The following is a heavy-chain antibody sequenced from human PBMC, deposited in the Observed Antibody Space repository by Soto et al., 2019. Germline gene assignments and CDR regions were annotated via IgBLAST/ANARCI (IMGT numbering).Heavy chain of an antibody. V-gene: IGHV5-51*01. J-gene: IGHJ6*04. CDR1: GYSLTSYW. Sequence: GDSRKIPCKGSGYSLTSYWIGWVRQMPGKGLEWMGIIYPGDSDTRYSPSFQGQVTISADKSISTAYLQWSSLKASDTAMYYCARQSPRVGATGGYYGMVGRGKAPAVTVSS. CDR2: IYPGDSDT. CDR3: ARQSPRVGATGGYYGMVG. D-gene: IGHD1-26*01.